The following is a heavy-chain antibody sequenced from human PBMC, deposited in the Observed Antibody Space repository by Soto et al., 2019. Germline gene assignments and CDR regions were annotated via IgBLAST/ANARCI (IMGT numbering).Heavy chain of an antibody. Sequence: GASVKVSCKASGGTFSSYAISWVRQAPGQGLEWMGGIIPIFGTANYAQKFQGSVTITADESTSTAYMELSSLRSEDTAVYYCARDIAARYYYYGMDVWGQGATVTVSS. V-gene: IGHV1-69*13. CDR1: GGTFSSYA. D-gene: IGHD6-6*01. CDR2: IIPIFGTA. CDR3: ARDIAARYYYYGMDV. J-gene: IGHJ6*02.